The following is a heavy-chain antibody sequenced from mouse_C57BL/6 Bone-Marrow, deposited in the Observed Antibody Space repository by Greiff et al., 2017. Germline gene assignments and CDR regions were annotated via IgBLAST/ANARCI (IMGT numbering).Heavy chain of an antibody. CDR2: IDPANGNT. J-gene: IGHJ4*01. D-gene: IGHD2-1*01. V-gene: IGHV14-3*01. Sequence: VQLQQSVAELVRPGASVKLSCTASGFNIKNTYMHWVKQRPEQGLEWIGRIDPANGNTKYAPKFQGKATITADTSSNTAYLQLSSLTSEDTAIYYCAPSDYGKRGVYAMDYWGQGTSVTVSS. CDR3: APSDYGKRGVYAMDY. CDR1: GFNIKNTY.